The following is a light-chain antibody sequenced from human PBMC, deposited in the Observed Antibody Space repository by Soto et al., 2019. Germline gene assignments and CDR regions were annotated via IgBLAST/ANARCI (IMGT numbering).Light chain of an antibody. Sequence: DVVMTQSPVSLPVTLGQPASISCRSSQSLVHSDGNTYLIWFLQRPGLSPRRLIYKVSNRDSGVPDRISGSESGTDFTLKISRVEAEDVGVYYCMQGAHWPPTFGQGTRVEI. CDR3: MQGAHWPPT. CDR1: QSLVHSDGNTY. CDR2: KVS. V-gene: IGKV2-30*02. J-gene: IGKJ1*01.